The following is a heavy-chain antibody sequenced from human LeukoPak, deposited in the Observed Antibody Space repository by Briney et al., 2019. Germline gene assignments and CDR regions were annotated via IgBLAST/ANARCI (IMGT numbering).Heavy chain of an antibody. J-gene: IGHJ5*02. CDR3: AKPRFGHCSSTNCYSWFDP. V-gene: IGHV1-2*02. Sequence: ASVKVSCKASGYTFTGYYMHWVRQAPGQGLEWMGWINPNSGDTNYTQKFQGRVTMTRDTSISTAYMELSRLRSDDTAVYYCAKPRFGHCSSTNCYSWFDPWGQGTLVTVSS. CDR1: GYTFTGYY. CDR2: INPNSGDT. D-gene: IGHD2-2*03.